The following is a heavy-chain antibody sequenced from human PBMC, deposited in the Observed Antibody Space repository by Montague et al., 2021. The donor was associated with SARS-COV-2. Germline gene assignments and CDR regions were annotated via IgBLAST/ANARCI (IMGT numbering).Heavy chain of an antibody. V-gene: IGHV4-39*07. CDR1: GGSISSSNYY. CDR2: INHSGST. Sequence: SETRSLTCTVSGGSISSSNYYWGWIRQPPGKGLEWIGEINHSGSTNYNPSLKSRVTISVDTSENQFSLKLSSVTAADTAVYYCARGSGCSGGSCYSEWDPYYYYGMDVWGQGTTVTVSS. D-gene: IGHD2-15*01. CDR3: ARGSGCSGGSCYSEWDPYYYYGMDV. J-gene: IGHJ6*02.